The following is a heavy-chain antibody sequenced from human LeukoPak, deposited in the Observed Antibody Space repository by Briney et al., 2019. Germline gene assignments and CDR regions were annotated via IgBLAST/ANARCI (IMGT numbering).Heavy chain of an antibody. CDR1: GGTFSSYA. CDR2: IIPIFGTA. CDR3: ARDDYAGANWFDP. J-gene: IGHJ5*02. D-gene: IGHD4-17*01. V-gene: IGHV1-69*05. Sequence: ASVKVSCKASGGTFSSYAISWVRQAPGQGLEWMGGIIPIFGTANYAQKFQGRVTITTDESTSTAYMELSSLRSEDTAVYYCARDDYAGANWFDPWGQGTLVTVSS.